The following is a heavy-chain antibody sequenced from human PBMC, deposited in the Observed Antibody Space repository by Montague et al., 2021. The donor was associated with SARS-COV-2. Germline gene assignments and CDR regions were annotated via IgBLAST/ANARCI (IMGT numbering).Heavy chain of an antibody. CDR3: ARFGSGTLEFDL. D-gene: IGHD1-26*01. J-gene: IGHJ4*02. V-gene: IGHV4-34*10. Sequence: SETLSLICAVYGGSFSGYYWSWIRQPPGKGLEWIGEINHSGSTNYNSSLESRVFMSVDTSTNKFSLSLTSVTAADTAVYFCARFGSGTLEFDLWGQGTLVTVSS. CDR1: GGSFSGYY. CDR2: INHSGST.